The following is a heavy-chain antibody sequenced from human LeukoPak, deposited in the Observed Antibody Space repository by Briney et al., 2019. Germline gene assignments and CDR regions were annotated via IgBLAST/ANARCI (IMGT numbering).Heavy chain of an antibody. Sequence: PGESLRLSCTASGFTFSDCDMNWFRQAPGKGLQWVSSISYMGDHRYYADSAKGRFTISRDNAKNSLYLQMDNVRADDTAVYYCGKAFPPLRVAAAGDYWGQGTLVTVSS. CDR3: GKAFPPLRVAAAGDY. V-gene: IGHV3-21*06. CDR1: GFTFSDCD. D-gene: IGHD6-25*01. J-gene: IGHJ4*02. CDR2: ISYMGDHR.